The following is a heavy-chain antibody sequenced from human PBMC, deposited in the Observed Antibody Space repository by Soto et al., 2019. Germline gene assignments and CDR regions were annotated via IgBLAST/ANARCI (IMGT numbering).Heavy chain of an antibody. V-gene: IGHV3-30*18. CDR1: VFTFSSYG. J-gene: IGHJ4*02. Sequence: GSLTLSCPASVFTFSSYGMHWVRQAPGKGLEWVAVISYDGSNKYYADSVKGRFTISRDNSKNTLYLQMNSLRAEDTAVYYCAKVITGTFYYFDYWGQGTLVTVSS. CDR3: AKVITGTFYYFDY. CDR2: ISYDGSNK. D-gene: IGHD1-7*01.